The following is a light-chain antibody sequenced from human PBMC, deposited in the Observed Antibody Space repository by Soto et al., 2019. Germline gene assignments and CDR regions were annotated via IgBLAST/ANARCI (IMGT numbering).Light chain of an antibody. CDR2: AAS. CDR3: QQSYSTPPDT. Sequence: DIQMTQSPSSLSASVGDRVTITCRASQSISKYLNWYQQKPGQAPNLLIYAASTLQSGVPSRFSGSESGTDFTLTIGSLQPEYFATYYCQQSYSTPPDTFGQGTMLEIK. J-gene: IGKJ2*01. CDR1: QSISKY. V-gene: IGKV1-39*01.